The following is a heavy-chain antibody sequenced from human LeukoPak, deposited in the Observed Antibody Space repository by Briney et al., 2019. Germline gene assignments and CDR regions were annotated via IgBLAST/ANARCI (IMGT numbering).Heavy chain of an antibody. D-gene: IGHD6-6*01. J-gene: IGHJ3*02. CDR1: GFTFSSNW. CDR2: IKHDGSEK. V-gene: IGHV3-7*01. Sequence: QPGGSLRLSCAASGFTFSSNWMCWVRQAPGKGLEWVANIKHDGSEKYYVDSVKGRFTISRDNAENALYLQMNSLRAEDTAVYYCARHFGSSYDAFGIWGQGTMVIVSS. CDR3: ARHFGSSYDAFGI.